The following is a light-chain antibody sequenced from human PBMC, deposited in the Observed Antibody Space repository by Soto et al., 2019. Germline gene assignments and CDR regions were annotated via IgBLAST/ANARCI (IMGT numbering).Light chain of an antibody. CDR2: LNSDGSH. CDR3: QTWGTGIQV. V-gene: IGLV4-69*01. CDR1: SGHSSYA. Sequence: QPVLTQSPSASASLGASVKLTYTLSSGHSSYAIAWHQQQPEKGPRYLMNLNSDGSHSKGDGIPDRFSGSSSGAERYLTISSLQSEDEADYYCQTWGTGIQVFGGGTKLTVL. J-gene: IGLJ2*01.